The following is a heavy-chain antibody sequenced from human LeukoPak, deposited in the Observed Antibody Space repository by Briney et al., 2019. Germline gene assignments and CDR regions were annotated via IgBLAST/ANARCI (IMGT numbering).Heavy chain of an antibody. CDR2: INPADGSA. CDR1: GYTFTRYY. V-gene: IGHV1-46*01. J-gene: IGHJ4*02. Sequence: ASVNVSCKASGYTFTRYYIHWVRQAPGQGLEWMGIINPADGSASYQERFQGRVTVTRDTSTSTGYMELSSLRSEDMAMYYGARVSGGPYDYWGQGTLVTVSS. CDR3: ARVSGGPYDY. D-gene: IGHD3-10*02.